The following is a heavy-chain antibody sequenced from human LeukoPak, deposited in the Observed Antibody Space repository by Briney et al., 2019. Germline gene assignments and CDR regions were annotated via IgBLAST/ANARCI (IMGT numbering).Heavy chain of an antibody. V-gene: IGHV3-33*08. CDR1: GFTFSNAW. J-gene: IGHJ4*02. D-gene: IGHD1-26*01. Sequence: GGSLRLSCAASGFTFSNAWMSWVRQAPGKGLEWVAVIWYDGSNKYYADSVKGRFTISRDNSKNTLYLQMNSLRAEDTAVYYCARDKIRGATLDYWGQGTLVTVSS. CDR2: IWYDGSNK. CDR3: ARDKIRGATLDY.